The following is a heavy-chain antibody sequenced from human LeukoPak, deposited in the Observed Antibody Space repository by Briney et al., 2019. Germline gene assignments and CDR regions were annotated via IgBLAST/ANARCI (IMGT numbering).Heavy chain of an antibody. CDR3: ARETGLKAAARTNDY. J-gene: IGHJ4*02. D-gene: IGHD2-2*01. CDR2: IKQDGSEK. V-gene: IGHV3-7*01. Sequence: GGSLELFWAASGFNFRSLWMGWGRQAPGQGPEWGANIKQDGSEKYYVDSVKGRFTISRDNAKNTLYLQMNSLRAEDTAVYYCARETGLKAAARTNDYWGQGTLVTVSS. CDR1: GFNFRSLW.